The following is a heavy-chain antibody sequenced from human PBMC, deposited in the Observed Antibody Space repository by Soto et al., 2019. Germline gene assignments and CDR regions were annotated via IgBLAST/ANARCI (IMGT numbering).Heavy chain of an antibody. Sequence: GWSLRLSCAAAGFNVNSDYMNWVRQTPGKGLEWVASIYSGETTYYADSVRGRFTISSDKSKNTLYFQLSSLRIEDTAVYYCTRDGRGLGRLSLFEYWGQGVLVTGSS. D-gene: IGHD2-21*02. V-gene: IGHV3-53*01. CDR2: IYSGETT. CDR3: TRDGRGLGRLSLFEY. CDR1: GFNVNSDY. J-gene: IGHJ4*02.